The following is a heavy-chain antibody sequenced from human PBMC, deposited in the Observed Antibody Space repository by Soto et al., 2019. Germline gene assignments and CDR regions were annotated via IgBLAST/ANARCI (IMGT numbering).Heavy chain of an antibody. Sequence: GGSLRLSCAASGFTFDDYAMHWVRQAPGKGLEWVSGISWNSGSIGYADSVKGRFTISRDNAKNSLYLQMNSLRAEDTALYYCAKASDVDTAMVPWRYFDYWGQGTLVTVSS. V-gene: IGHV3-9*01. J-gene: IGHJ4*02. D-gene: IGHD5-18*01. CDR2: ISWNSGSI. CDR3: AKASDVDTAMVPWRYFDY. CDR1: GFTFDDYA.